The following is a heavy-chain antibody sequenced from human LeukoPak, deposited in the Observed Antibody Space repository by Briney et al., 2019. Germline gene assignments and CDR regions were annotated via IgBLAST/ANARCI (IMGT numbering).Heavy chain of an antibody. Sequence: GGSLRLSCAASGFMFSSYWMHWVRQAPGKGLVWVSRINSDGNSTSYADSVKGRFTISRDNAKNTLYLQMNSLRAEDTAVYYCASPGGNYALLGFDSWGQGTLVTVSS. CDR2: INSDGNST. CDR1: GFMFSSYW. D-gene: IGHD4-11*01. CDR3: ASPGGNYALLGFDS. J-gene: IGHJ4*02. V-gene: IGHV3-74*01.